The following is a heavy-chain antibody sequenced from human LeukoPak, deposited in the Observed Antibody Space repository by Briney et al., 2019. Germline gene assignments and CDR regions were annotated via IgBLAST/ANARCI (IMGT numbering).Heavy chain of an antibody. Sequence: SEILSLTCTVSGGSVSSGSYFWSWIRQPPGKGLEWIGYIYYSASTSYNPSLESRVTISVDTSKNQFSLKLSSVTAADTAVYYCARAIVPGRWNFDYWGQGTLFTVSS. D-gene: IGHD2-21*01. CDR2: IYYSAST. J-gene: IGHJ4*02. CDR1: GGSVSSGSYF. V-gene: IGHV4-61*01. CDR3: ARAIVPGRWNFDY.